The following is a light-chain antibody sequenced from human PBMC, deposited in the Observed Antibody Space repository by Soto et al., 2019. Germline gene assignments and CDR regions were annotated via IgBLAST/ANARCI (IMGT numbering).Light chain of an antibody. J-gene: IGKJ1*01. CDR2: GAS. V-gene: IGKV3-20*01. CDR3: QQYGSSSWT. Sequence: TQSPSSLSASIGDRVTISCRASQGISTYLAWYQQKPGQAPRLLIYGASSRATGIPDRFSGSGSGTDFTLTISRLEPEDFAVYYCQQYGSSSWTSGQGAKV. CDR1: QGISTY.